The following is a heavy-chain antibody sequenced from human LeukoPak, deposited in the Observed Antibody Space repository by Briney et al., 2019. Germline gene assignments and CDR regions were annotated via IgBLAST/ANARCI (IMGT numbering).Heavy chain of an antibody. V-gene: IGHV4-39*07. D-gene: IGHD6-19*01. CDR1: GGSISNSNYY. J-gene: IGHJ3*02. CDR3: ARYSSGWRSFDI. CDR2: IHYGGST. Sequence: PSETLSLTCTVSGGSISNSNYYWGWIRQAPGKGLEWIGSIHYGGSTYYNPSLKSRVTISVDTSKNQFSLKLSSVTAADTAVYYCARYSSGWRSFDIWGQGTMVTVSS.